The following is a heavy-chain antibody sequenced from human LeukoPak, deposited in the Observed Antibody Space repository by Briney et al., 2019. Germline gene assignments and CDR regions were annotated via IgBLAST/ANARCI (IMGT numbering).Heavy chain of an antibody. CDR3: ARRTVAGYS. D-gene: IGHD4-23*01. CDR1: GGSISSSSYY. J-gene: IGHJ4*02. CDR2: IYYSGST. V-gene: IGHV4-39*01. Sequence: SETLSLTCTVSGGSISSSSYYWGWIRQPPGKGLEWIGSIYYSGSTYYNPSLKSRVTISVDTSKNQFSLKLSSVTAADTAVYYCARRTVAGYSWGQGTLVTVSS.